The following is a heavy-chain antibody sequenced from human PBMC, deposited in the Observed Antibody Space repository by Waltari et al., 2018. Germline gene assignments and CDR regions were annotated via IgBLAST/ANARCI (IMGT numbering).Heavy chain of an antibody. CDR1: GYTFTGYY. CDR3: AREHIAVAGNGGWFDP. J-gene: IGHJ5*02. V-gene: IGHV1-2*02. CDR2: INLNRGGT. Sequence: QVQLVQSGAEVKKPGASVTVSCKASGYTFTGYYMHWVRQAPGQGLEWMGWINLNRGGTNYAQKFQGRVTMTRDTSISTAYMELSRLRSDDTAVYYCAREHIAVAGNGGWFDPWGQGTLVTVSS. D-gene: IGHD6-19*01.